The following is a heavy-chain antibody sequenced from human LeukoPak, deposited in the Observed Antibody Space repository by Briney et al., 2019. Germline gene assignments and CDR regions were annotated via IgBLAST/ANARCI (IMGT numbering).Heavy chain of an antibody. CDR3: ARLVRSASYYYMDV. J-gene: IGHJ6*03. CDR2: LRGDSNTI. V-gene: IGHV3-48*04. Sequence: GGSLRLSCAASGFTFSSYSMKWVRQAPGKGLEWVSYLRGDSNTIYYADSVKGRFSISRDNAKNSLYLQMNSLRAEDTAVYYCARLVRSASYYYMDVWGRGTTVTVSS. D-gene: IGHD2-15*01. CDR1: GFTFSSYS.